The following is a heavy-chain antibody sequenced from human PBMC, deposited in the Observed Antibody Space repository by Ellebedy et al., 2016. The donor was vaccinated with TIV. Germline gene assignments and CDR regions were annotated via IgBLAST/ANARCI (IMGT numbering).Heavy chain of an antibody. CDR1: GFTVSSNY. J-gene: IGHJ4*02. CDR2: IYSSGGT. CDR3: ARGHYYDSSGYWGFDY. V-gene: IGHV3-53*01. Sequence: GESLKISCAASGFTVSSNYMSWVRQAPGRGLEWVSTIYSSGGTYYAGSVKGRFTISRDNAKNSQYLQMNSLRDEDTAVYYCARGHYYDSSGYWGFDYWGQGTLVIVSS. D-gene: IGHD3-22*01.